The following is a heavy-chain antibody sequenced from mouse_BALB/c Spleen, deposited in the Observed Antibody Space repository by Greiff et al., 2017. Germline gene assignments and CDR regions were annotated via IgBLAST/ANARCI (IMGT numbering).Heavy chain of an antibody. CDR2: IRSGGGST. J-gene: IGHJ3*01. CDR1: GFAFSSYD. CDR3: SHGNYPPFAY. V-gene: IGHV5-12-1*01. D-gene: IGHD2-1*01. Sequence: EVHLVESGGGLVKPGGSLKLSCAASGFAFSSYDMSWVRQTPEKRLEWVAYIRSGGGSTYYPDTVKGRFTISRDNAKNTLYLQMSSLKSEDTAMYYCSHGNYPPFAYWGQGTLVTVSA.